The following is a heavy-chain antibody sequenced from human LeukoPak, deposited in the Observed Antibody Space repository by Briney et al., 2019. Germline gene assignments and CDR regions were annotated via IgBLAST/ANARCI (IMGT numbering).Heavy chain of an antibody. Sequence: GASVKVSCKASGYTFTSYGISWVRQAPGQGLEWMGWISAYNGNTNYAQKLRGRVTMTTDTSTSTAYMELRSLRSDDTAVYYCAREYCSGGSCYEDYWGQGTLVTVSS. D-gene: IGHD2-15*01. CDR3: AREYCSGGSCYEDY. J-gene: IGHJ4*02. CDR1: GYTFTSYG. CDR2: ISAYNGNT. V-gene: IGHV1-18*01.